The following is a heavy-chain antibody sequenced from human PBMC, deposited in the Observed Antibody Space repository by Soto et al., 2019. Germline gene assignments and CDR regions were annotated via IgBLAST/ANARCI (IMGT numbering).Heavy chain of an antibody. D-gene: IGHD2-15*01. J-gene: IGHJ4*02. CDR1: GYTFTSYD. CDR2: MNPNSGNT. V-gene: IGHV1-8*01. Sequence: QVQLVQSGAEVKKPGASVKVSCKASGYTFTSYDINWVRQATGQGLEWMGWMNPNSGNTGYAQKFQGRVTMTRNTSISTDYMELSSLRSEDTAVYYCARAYYGGYCSGGSCYSYPYWGQGTLVTVSS. CDR3: ARAYYGGYCSGGSCYSYPY.